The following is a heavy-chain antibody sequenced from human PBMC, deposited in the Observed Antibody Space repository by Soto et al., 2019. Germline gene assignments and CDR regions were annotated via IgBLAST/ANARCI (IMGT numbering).Heavy chain of an antibody. D-gene: IGHD6-19*01. V-gene: IGHV1-18*01. J-gene: IGHJ6*02. CDR3: AREGAGLYYYYYGMDV. CDR2: ISVYNGNT. Sequence: QVQLVQSGAEVKTPGASVKVSCKASGYTFTKYAISWMRQAPGQGLEWIGWISVYNGNTKYAENHQGRVTVTTDTSTTTVYMELRSLRSDDTAVYYCAREGAGLYYYYYGMDVWGQGTTVTVPS. CDR1: GYTFTKYA.